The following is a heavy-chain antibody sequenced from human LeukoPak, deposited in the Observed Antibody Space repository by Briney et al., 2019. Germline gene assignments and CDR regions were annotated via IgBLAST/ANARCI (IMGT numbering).Heavy chain of an antibody. CDR2: ISPDSTFI. Sequence: GGSLRLSCAASGFTFSSDAMNWVRQAPGKGLEWVSSISPDSTFIYQADSVKGRFTISRDNAKNSLYLHMESLRVEETAVYYCARIGHDWYQTFDFWRDGNLITVPS. J-gene: IGHJ4*01. CDR1: GFTFSSDA. CDR3: ARIGHDWYQTFDF. V-gene: IGHV3-21*01. D-gene: IGHD2-2*01.